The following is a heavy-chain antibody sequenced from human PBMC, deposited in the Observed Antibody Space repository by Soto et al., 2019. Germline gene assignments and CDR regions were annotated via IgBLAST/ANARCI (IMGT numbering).Heavy chain of an antibody. CDR1: GFTFRNNW. D-gene: IGHD4-17*01. J-gene: IGHJ4*02. CDR2: IKHDGSET. Sequence: EVQLVESGGGLVQPGGPLRPSCEAPGFTFRNNWLSWVRQAPGKGLEWVLSIKHDGSETYSVDSVKGRFTSSRDNAENSVSLQMHSLRVEDTAVYFCAKGYGYYFDSWGQGTLVTVSS. V-gene: IGHV3-7*03. CDR3: AKGYGYYFDS.